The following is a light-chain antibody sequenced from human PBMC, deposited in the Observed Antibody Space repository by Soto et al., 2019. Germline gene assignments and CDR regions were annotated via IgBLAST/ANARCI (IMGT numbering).Light chain of an antibody. Sequence: QPVLTQSPSASASLGASVKLTCTLSSGHSSYAIAWHQQQPKKGPRYLMRLNSDGSHTKGDGIPDRFSGSSSGAERYLTISSLQSEDEADYYCQTWGTGSVVFGGGTKLTVL. CDR1: SGHSSYA. V-gene: IGLV4-69*01. J-gene: IGLJ2*01. CDR3: QTWGTGSVV. CDR2: LNSDGSH.